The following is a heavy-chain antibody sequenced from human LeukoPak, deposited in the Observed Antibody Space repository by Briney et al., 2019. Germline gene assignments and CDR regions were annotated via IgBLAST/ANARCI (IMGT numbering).Heavy chain of an antibody. V-gene: IGHV4-61*05. J-gene: IGHJ2*01. CDR1: GVSISSSNSY. CDR3: ARVEVGDRYYYDKSTSKGWYFDL. Sequence: NPSETLSLTCTVSGVSISSSNSYWGWIRQSPGKGLEWIGYIYYSGSTNYNPSLKSRVTISVDTSKNQFSLKLSSVTAADTAVYYCARVEVGDRYYYDKSTSKGWYFDLWGRGTLVTVSS. CDR2: IYYSGST. D-gene: IGHD3-22*01.